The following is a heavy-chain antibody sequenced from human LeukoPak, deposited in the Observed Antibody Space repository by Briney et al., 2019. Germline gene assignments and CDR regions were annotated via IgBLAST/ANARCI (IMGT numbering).Heavy chain of an antibody. J-gene: IGHJ4*02. CDR3: AKGVYSSSSGWDYFDY. CDR1: GYTFTGYY. Sequence: SCKASGYTFTGYYMHWVRQAPGKGLEWVAVISYDGSNKYYADSVKGRLTISRDNSKNTLYLQMNSLRAEDTAVYYCAKGVYSSSSGWDYFDYWGQGTLVTVSS. D-gene: IGHD6-6*01. V-gene: IGHV3-30*18. CDR2: ISYDGSNK.